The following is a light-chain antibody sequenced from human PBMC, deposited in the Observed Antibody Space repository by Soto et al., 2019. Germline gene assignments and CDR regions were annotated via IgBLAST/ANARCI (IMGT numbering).Light chain of an antibody. CDR2: EVT. Sequence: ALTQPASVSGSPGQSIAISCTGSSSDVGIYNYVSWYQQHPGKVPKLIIYEVTNRPSGVSNRFSGSKSGNTASLTISGLQAEDEADYYCSSYTTSSTRVFGTGTKVT. V-gene: IGLV2-14*01. CDR1: SSDVGIYNY. J-gene: IGLJ1*01. CDR3: SSYTTSSTRV.